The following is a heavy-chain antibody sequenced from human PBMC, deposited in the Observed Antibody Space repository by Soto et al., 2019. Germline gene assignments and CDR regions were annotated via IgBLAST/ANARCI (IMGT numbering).Heavy chain of an antibody. V-gene: IGHV4-59*01. J-gene: IGHJ4*02. Sequence: QVQLQESGPGLVKPSETLSLTCTVSGGSISSYYWSWIRQPPGKGLGWIGYIYYSGSTNYNPSLRSGGTISEATSKNQFSLQLSSVTAADAAVYSGVAGSGGSGPLGYWGQGTLVTVSS. CDR3: VAGSGGSGPLGY. CDR2: IYYSGST. CDR1: GGSISSYY. D-gene: IGHD6-19*01.